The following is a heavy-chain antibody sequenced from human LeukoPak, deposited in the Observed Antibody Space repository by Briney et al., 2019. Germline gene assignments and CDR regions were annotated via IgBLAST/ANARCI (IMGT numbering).Heavy chain of an antibody. D-gene: IGHD1-26*01. J-gene: IGHJ4*02. CDR1: GFTFSSYA. CDR2: ISNNGGST. Sequence: GGFLRLSCAASGFTFSSYAMHWVRQAPGKGLEYVSAISNNGGSTYYANSVKGRFNISRDNSKNTLYLQMGSLRAEDMAVYYCVRVSGSYGYWGQGTLVTVSS. V-gene: IGHV3-64*01. CDR3: VRVSGSYGY.